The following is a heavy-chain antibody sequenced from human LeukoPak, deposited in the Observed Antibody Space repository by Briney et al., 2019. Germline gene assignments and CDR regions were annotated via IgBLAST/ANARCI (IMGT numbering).Heavy chain of an antibody. CDR1: GFTFSNFW. V-gene: IGHV4-34*01. CDR3: ARGSRRDSTSYPSPVDY. J-gene: IGHJ4*02. CDR2: INHSGST. D-gene: IGHD2-2*01. Sequence: GSLRLSCTASGFTFSNFWMGWVRQPPGKGLEWIGEINHSGSTNYNPSLKSRVTISVDTSKNQFSLKLSSVTAADTAVYYCARGSRRDSTSYPSPVDYWGQGTLVTVSS.